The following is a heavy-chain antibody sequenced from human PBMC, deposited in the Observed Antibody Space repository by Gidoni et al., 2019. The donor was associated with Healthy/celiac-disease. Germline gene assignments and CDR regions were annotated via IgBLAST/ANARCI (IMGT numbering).Heavy chain of an antibody. V-gene: IGHV3-23*01. CDR2: IPSSGNST. CDR3: AKDISSTWHNVFDI. CDR1: DFTHSNYA. D-gene: IGHD2-2*01. J-gene: IGHJ3*02. Sequence: EVQRLASGGTLVQPAGSLRPTCAASDFTHSNYAMTWVRQAPGKGLEWVSTIPSSGNSTFYVDSVRGRFTISRDNSKNTLYMQMNSLRAEDTAEYHCAKDISSTWHNVFDIWGQGTMVTVSS.